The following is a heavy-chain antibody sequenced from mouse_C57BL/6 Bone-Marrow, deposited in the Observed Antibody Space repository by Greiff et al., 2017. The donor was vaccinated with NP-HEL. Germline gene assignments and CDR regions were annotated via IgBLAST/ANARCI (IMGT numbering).Heavy chain of an antibody. CDR1: GFTFSSYT. D-gene: IGHD4-1*01. Sequence: EVQLVESGGGLVKPGGSLKLSCAASGFTFSSYTMSWVRQTPEKRLEWVATISGGGGNTYYPDSVKGRFTISRDNAKNTLYLQMSSLRSEDTALYYCARQEVTETICYAMDYWGQGTSVTVSS. V-gene: IGHV5-9*01. CDR3: ARQEVTETICYAMDY. CDR2: ISGGGGNT. J-gene: IGHJ4*01.